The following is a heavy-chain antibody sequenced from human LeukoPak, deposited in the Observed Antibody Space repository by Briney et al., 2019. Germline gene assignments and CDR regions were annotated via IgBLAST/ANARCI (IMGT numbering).Heavy chain of an antibody. CDR1: GFTFSSYA. CDR2: ISYDGSNK. V-gene: IGHV3-30*04. D-gene: IGHD6-13*01. Sequence: GRSLRLSCAASGFTFSSYAMHWVRQAPGKGLEWVAVISYDGSNKYYADSAKGRFTISRDNSKNTLYLQMNSLRAEDTAVYYCARDRIVYIAAAVYHGSFDYWGQGTLVTVSS. J-gene: IGHJ4*02. CDR3: ARDRIVYIAAAVYHGSFDY.